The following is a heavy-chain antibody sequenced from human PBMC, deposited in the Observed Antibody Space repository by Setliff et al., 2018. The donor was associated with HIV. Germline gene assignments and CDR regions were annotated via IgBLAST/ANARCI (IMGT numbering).Heavy chain of an antibody. J-gene: IGHJ4*02. Sequence: LRLSCAASGFYFSIYAMSWVRQAPGKGLEWVSGISGSGGSTYYADSVKGRFTISRDNSKNTLYLQMHSLRVEDTALYYCAREIGQFLLWGQGTLVTVSS. CDR2: ISGSGGST. D-gene: IGHD2-21*01. CDR1: GFYFSIYA. V-gene: IGHV3-23*01. CDR3: AREIGQFLL.